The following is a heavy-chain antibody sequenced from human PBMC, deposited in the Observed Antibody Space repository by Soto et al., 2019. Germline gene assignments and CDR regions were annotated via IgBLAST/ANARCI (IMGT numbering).Heavy chain of an antibody. D-gene: IGHD2-15*01. CDR1: GFTLSSYS. J-gene: IGHJ6*02. Sequence: EVQLVESGGGLVQPGGSLRLSCEASGFTLSSYSMNWARQAPGQGLEWVSCISSSSSTIYYADSVKGRFTISRDNARNSLYLQLNRLRDEDTAVYSCARDIPTSSGCDVWGQGHTVTAS. CDR2: ISSSSSTI. CDR3: ARDIPTSSGCDV. V-gene: IGHV3-48*02.